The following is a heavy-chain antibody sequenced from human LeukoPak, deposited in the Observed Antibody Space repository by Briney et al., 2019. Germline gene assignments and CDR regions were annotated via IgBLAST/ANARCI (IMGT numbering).Heavy chain of an antibody. Sequence: TGGPLRLSCAASGFTFSSYWMSWVRQAPGKGLEWVANIKQDGSEKYYVDSVKGRFTISRDNAKNSLYLQMNSLRADDTAVYYCARDYCSGGSCYSGYYYMDVWGKGTTVTVSS. CDR2: IKQDGSEK. CDR3: ARDYCSGGSCYSGYYYMDV. J-gene: IGHJ6*03. V-gene: IGHV3-7*01. CDR1: GFTFSSYW. D-gene: IGHD2-15*01.